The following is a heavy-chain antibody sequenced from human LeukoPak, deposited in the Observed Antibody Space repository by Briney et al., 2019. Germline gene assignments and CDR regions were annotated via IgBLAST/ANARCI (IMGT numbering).Heavy chain of an antibody. V-gene: IGHV4-39*01. D-gene: IGHD1-7*01. CDR3: ARHTKYPGNYHTFDY. Sequence: PSETLSLTCTVSGGSISSSSYYWGWLRQPPGKGLEWIGSIYYSGSTYYNPSLKSRVTISVDTSKNQFSLKLSSVTAADTAVYYCARHTKYPGNYHTFDYWGQGTLVTVSS. J-gene: IGHJ4*02. CDR1: GGSISSSSYY. CDR2: IYYSGST.